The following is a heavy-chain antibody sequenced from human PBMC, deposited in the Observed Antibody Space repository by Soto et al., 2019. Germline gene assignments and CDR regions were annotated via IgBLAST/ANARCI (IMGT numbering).Heavy chain of an antibody. Sequence: PGGSLRLSCAASGFTFTRYSMNWVRQAPGKGLEWVSSISSTTNYIYYADSMKGRFTVSRDNAKNSVYLEMNSLSAEDTAVYYCAREPHSGSLPWDAFDIWGQGTMVTVSS. CDR1: GFTFTRYS. CDR2: ISSTTNYI. CDR3: AREPHSGSLPWDAFDI. D-gene: IGHD1-26*01. J-gene: IGHJ3*02. V-gene: IGHV3-21*01.